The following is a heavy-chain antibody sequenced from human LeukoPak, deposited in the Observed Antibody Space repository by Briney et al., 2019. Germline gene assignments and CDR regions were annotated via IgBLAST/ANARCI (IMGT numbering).Heavy chain of an antibody. Sequence: PSETLSLTCTVSGGSISSGGYYWSWIRQPPGKGLEWIGYIYHSGSTYYNPSLKSRVTISVDRSKNQFSLKLSSVTAADTAVYYCARCFPRDYYDSSGAITPWGQGTLVTVSS. CDR3: ARCFPRDYYDSSGAITP. CDR1: GGSISSGGYY. V-gene: IGHV4-30-2*01. CDR2: IYHSGST. J-gene: IGHJ5*02. D-gene: IGHD3-22*01.